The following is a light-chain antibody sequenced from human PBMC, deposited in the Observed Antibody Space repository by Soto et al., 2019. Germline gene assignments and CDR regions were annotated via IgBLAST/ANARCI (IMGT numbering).Light chain of an antibody. CDR2: GAS. Sequence: EIVLTQSPGTLSLSPGERATLSCRASQSVSSSYLAWYQQKPGQAPRLLIYGASSRATGITDRLSGSGSGPDFTLTISRLEPEDFAVYYCHQYGSSLWAFGQGTKVVLK. J-gene: IGKJ1*01. V-gene: IGKV3-20*01. CDR1: QSVSSSY. CDR3: HQYGSSLWA.